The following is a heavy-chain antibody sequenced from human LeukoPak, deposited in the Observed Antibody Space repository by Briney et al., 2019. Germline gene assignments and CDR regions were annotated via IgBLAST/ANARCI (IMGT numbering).Heavy chain of an antibody. Sequence: PGGSLRLSCAASGFSFSSYAMSWVRQAPGKGLEWASAISGRGGSTYYADSVKGRFTISRDNSKNTLYLQMNSLRAEDTAVYYCAKDRGSGWPQFDYWGQGTLVTVSS. V-gene: IGHV3-23*01. J-gene: IGHJ4*02. D-gene: IGHD6-19*01. CDR1: GFSFSSYA. CDR2: ISGRGGST. CDR3: AKDRGSGWPQFDY.